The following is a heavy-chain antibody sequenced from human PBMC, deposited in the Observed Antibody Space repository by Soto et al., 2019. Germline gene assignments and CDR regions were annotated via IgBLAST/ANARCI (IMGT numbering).Heavy chain of an antibody. CDR1: GGTFSSYA. D-gene: IGHD3-16*01. CDR3: ARDIRVATDYAIYWYFDL. CDR2: IIPIFGTA. J-gene: IGHJ2*01. Sequence: ASVKVSCKASGGTFSSYAISWVRQAPGQGLEWMGGIIPIFGTANYAQKFQGRVTITADESTSTAYMELSSLRSEDTAVYYCARDIRVATDYAIYWYFDLWGRGTLVTVSS. V-gene: IGHV1-69*13.